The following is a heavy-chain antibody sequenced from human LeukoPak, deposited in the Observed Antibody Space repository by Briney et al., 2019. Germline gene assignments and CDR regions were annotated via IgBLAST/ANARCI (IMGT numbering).Heavy chain of an antibody. J-gene: IGHJ4*02. CDR1: GFSFDTYW. Sequence: PGGSLRLSCAGSGFSFDTYWMHWVRQAPGKGLVWVSHINSAGNIRTYADSVRGRFTISRDNAKNTLYLQMNSLRAEDTAVYYCAIGPTNVIVTAVPFDYWGQGTLVTVSS. CDR3: AIGPTNVIVTAVPFDY. D-gene: IGHD2-21*02. V-gene: IGHV3-74*01. CDR2: INSAGNIR.